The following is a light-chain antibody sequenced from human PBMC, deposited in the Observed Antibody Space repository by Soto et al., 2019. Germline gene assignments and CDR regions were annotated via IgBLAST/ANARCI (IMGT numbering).Light chain of an antibody. J-gene: IGKJ4*01. CDR3: QQRSNWPLT. CDR1: QSVSTSS. V-gene: IGKV3D-20*02. Sequence: EIVLTQSPGTLSLSPGARATLSCRASQSVSTSSLAWYQQKGGQAPRLLIHGASNRATGIPARFSGSGSGTDFTLTISSLEPEDFAVYYCQQRSNWPLTFGGGTKVDIK. CDR2: GAS.